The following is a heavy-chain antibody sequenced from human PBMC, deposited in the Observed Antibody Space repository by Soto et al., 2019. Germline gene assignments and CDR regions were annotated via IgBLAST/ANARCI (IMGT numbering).Heavy chain of an antibody. V-gene: IGHV4-39*01. D-gene: IGHD3-10*01. CDR3: ARHPEEGFGEFDAFDI. Sequence: SETLSLTCTVSGGSISSSSYYWGWIRQPPGKGLEWIGSIYYSGSTYYNPSLKSRVTISVDTSKNQFSLKLSSVTAADTAVYYCARHPEEGFGEFDAFDIWGQGTMVTVSS. CDR2: IYYSGST. J-gene: IGHJ3*02. CDR1: GGSISSSSYY.